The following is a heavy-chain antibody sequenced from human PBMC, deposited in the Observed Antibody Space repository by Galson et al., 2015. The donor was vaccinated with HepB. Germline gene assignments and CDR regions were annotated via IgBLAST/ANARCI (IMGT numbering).Heavy chain of an antibody. D-gene: IGHD2-15*01. V-gene: IGHV3-30-3*01. Sequence: SLRLSCAASGFTFSSYAMHWVRQAPGKGLEWVAVISYDGSNKYYADSVKGRFTISRDNSKNTLYLQMNSLRAEDTAVYYCARTLGYCSGGSCYSGYYFDYWGQGTLVTVSS. J-gene: IGHJ4*02. CDR2: ISYDGSNK. CDR1: GFTFSSYA. CDR3: ARTLGYCSGGSCYSGYYFDY.